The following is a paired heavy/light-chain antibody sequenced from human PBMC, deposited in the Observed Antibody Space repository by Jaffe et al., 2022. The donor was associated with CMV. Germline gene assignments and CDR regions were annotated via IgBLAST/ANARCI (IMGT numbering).Light chain of an antibody. CDR2: GAS. CDR1: QSVSSSY. V-gene: IGKV3-20*01. CDR3: QQYGSSPGGT. J-gene: IGKJ1*01. Sequence: EIVLTQSPGTLSLSPGERATLSCRASQSVSSSYLAWYQQKPGQAPRLLIYGASSRATGIPDRFSGSGSGTDFTLTISRLEPEDFAVYYCQQYGSSPGGTFGQGTKVEIK.
Heavy chain of an antibody. CDR2: IFSNDEK. CDR1: GFSLSNARMG. Sequence: QVTLKESGPVLVKPTETLTLTCTVSGFSLSNARMGVSWIRQPPGKALEWLAHIFSNDEKSYSTSLKSRLTISKDTSKSQVVLTMTNMDPVDTATYYCARIEELGYYGSGFPWYSGFDYWGQGTLVTVSS. D-gene: IGHD3-10*01. CDR3: ARIEELGYYGSGFPWYSGFDY. J-gene: IGHJ4*02. V-gene: IGHV2-26*01.